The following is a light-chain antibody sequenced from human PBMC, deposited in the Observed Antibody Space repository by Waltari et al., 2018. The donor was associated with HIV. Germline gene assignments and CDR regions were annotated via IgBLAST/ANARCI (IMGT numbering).Light chain of an antibody. J-gene: IGKJ3*01. V-gene: IGKV3-20*01. CDR3: QQYGSSLFT. CDR1: QSVPANY. CDR2: AAP. Sequence: EIVLTQSPGTLSLSPGERVTLSCRASQSVPANYVAWYQQKPAQAPRLLIYAAPSRATGIPDRFSGGGSGTDFTLTINSLEPEDFAVYFCQQYGSSLFTFGPGTKVDLK.